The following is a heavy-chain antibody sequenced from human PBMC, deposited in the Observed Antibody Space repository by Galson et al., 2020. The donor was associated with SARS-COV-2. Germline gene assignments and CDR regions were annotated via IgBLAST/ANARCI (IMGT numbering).Heavy chain of an antibody. CDR2: IYHSGST. CDR3: ARVGYSSSWYNYFDY. D-gene: IGHD6-13*01. Sequence: SETLSLTCAVSGGSISSSNWWSWVRQPPGKRLEWIGEIYHSGSTNYTPSHKSRVTISVDTSNNQFSLKLSSVTAADTAVYYCARVGYSSSWYNYFDYWGQGTLVTVSS. CDR1: GGSISSSNW. J-gene: IGHJ4*02. V-gene: IGHV4-4*02.